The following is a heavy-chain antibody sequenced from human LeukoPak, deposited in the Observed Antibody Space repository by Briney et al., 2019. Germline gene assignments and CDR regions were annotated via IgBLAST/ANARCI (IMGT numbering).Heavy chain of an antibody. CDR2: IIPIFGTA. CDR3: ARNRPTAMVTGAFDI. CDR1: GGTFSSYA. D-gene: IGHD5-18*01. V-gene: IGHV1-69*05. J-gene: IGHJ3*02. Sequence: SVKVSCKASGGTFSSYAISWVRQAPGQGLEWMGRIIPIFGTANCAQKFQGRVTITTDESTSTAYMELSSLRSEDTAVYYCARNRPTAMVTGAFDIWGQGTMVTVSS.